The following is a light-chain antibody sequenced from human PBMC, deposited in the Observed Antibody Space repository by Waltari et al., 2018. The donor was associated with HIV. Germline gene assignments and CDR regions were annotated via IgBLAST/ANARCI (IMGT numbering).Light chain of an antibody. CDR2: YAS. Sequence: EVVLTQSPATLSLSPGESATLSCRASQSISIAYLSWYQQKPGQAPRLLIYYASTRATGVPLRFSGSGSETDFTLTITSLQPEDFAVYYCHQDHSFPMTFGQGTKVEIK. CDR3: HQDHSFPMT. CDR1: QSISIAY. J-gene: IGKJ1*01. V-gene: IGKV3D-7*01.